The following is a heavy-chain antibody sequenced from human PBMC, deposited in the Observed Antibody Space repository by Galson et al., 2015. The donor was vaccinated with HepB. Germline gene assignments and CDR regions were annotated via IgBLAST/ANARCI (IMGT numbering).Heavy chain of an antibody. CDR2: ISGSGGST. Sequence: SLRLSCAASDSTFSSYTMNWVRQAPGKGLEWVSSISGSGGSTYYRGSFKGRFTISRDNSKNTVYLQMKSLRADDTAVYYCGKDPVRASYRPYGMDVEGQGATVTVSS. CDR1: DSTFSSYT. CDR3: GKDPVRASYRPYGMDV. D-gene: IGHD3-16*02. J-gene: IGHJ6*02. V-gene: IGHV3-23*01.